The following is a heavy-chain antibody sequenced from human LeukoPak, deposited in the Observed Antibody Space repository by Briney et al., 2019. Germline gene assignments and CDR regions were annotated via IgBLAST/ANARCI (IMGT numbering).Heavy chain of an antibody. CDR3: ARGGGMRSWYDFDY. D-gene: IGHD6-13*01. CDR1: GFTFSNYW. V-gene: IGHV3-7*04. CDR2: IKEAGSEK. Sequence: GGSLRLSCAASGFTFSNYWMSWVRQAPGKGLEFMANIKEAGSEKYYVDSVKGRFTIFRDNDKNSVHLQMNNLRAEDTAVYYCARGGGMRSWYDFDYWGQGILVTVSS. J-gene: IGHJ4*02.